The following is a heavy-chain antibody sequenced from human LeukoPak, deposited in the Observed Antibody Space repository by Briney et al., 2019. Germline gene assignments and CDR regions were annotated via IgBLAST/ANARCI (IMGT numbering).Heavy chain of an antibody. CDR3: ANGGGYPPACAFDI. Sequence: SVKVSCKASGGTFSSYAISWVRQAPGQGLEWMGGIIPIFGTANYAQKFQGRVTITADKSTSTAYMELSSLRSEDMAVYYCANGGGYPPACAFDIWGQGTMVTVSS. CDR1: GGTFSSYA. V-gene: IGHV1-69*06. D-gene: IGHD5-12*01. J-gene: IGHJ3*02. CDR2: IIPIFGTA.